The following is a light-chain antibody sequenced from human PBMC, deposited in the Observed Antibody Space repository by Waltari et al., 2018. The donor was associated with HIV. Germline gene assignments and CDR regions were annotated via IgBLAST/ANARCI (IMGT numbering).Light chain of an antibody. CDR2: SNS. CDR3: QSYDSSLSSVV. CDR1: SSNIGTGYD. V-gene: IGLV1-40*01. Sequence: QSVLTQPPSVSGAPGQRVTISCSGSSSNIGTGYDVQWYQQLPGTAPKLLMYSNSYRPSGVPDRFSGSKSGPSASLAITGLQAEDESDYYCQSYDSSLSSVVFGGGTKLTVL. J-gene: IGLJ2*01.